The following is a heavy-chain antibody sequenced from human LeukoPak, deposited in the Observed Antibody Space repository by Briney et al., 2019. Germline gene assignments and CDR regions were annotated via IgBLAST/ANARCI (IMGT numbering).Heavy chain of an antibody. CDR1: GASFSGYY. D-gene: IGHD1-7*01. Sequence: SETLSLTCAVYGASFSGYYWTWIRQPPGKGLEWIGEINHSGSTNYNPSLKSRVTISVDTSKNQFSLKLSSVTAADTAVYYCARKYNWNYNWFDPWGQGTLVTVSS. CDR3: ARKYNWNYNWFDP. J-gene: IGHJ5*02. CDR2: INHSGST. V-gene: IGHV4-34*01.